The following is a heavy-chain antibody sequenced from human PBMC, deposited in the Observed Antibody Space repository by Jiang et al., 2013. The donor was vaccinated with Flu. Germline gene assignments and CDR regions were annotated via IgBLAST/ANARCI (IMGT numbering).Heavy chain of an antibody. D-gene: IGHD1-1*01. J-gene: IGHJ4*02. CDR3: ARGLEPYYFDY. V-gene: IGHV4-59*09. Sequence: SRVTISVDTSKNQFSLKLSSVTAADTAVYYCARGLEPYYFDYWGQGTLVTVSS.